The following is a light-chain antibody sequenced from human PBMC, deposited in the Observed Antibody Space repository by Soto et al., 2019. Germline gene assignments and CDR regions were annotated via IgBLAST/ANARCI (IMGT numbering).Light chain of an antibody. CDR1: SSDFGGYNF. J-gene: IGLJ1*01. CDR2: AVS. Sequence: QCALTQPASVSGSPGQSITISCTGTSSDFGGYNFVSWYQHRPGKAPKLMIYAVSNRPSGVSNRFSGSKSGNTASLTISGLQAEDEADYYCCSYTSYSPYVFGTGTKVTVL. V-gene: IGLV2-14*01. CDR3: CSYTSYSPYV.